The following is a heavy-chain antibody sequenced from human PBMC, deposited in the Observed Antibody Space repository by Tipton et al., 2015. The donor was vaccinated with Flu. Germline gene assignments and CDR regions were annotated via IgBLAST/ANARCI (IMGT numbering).Heavy chain of an antibody. CDR2: IIPIFGTA. D-gene: IGHD2-21*02. J-gene: IGHJ4*02. CDR3: ARAAIGAYGGGDCYSPFCDY. Sequence: QMQLVQSGAEVKKPGSSVKVSCKASGGTFSSYAISWVRQAPGQGLEWMGGIIPIFGTANYAQKFQGRVTITADESTSTAYMELSSLRSEDTAVYYCARAAIGAYGGGDCYSPFCDYWGQGTLVTVSS. V-gene: IGHV1-69*01. CDR1: GGTFSSYA.